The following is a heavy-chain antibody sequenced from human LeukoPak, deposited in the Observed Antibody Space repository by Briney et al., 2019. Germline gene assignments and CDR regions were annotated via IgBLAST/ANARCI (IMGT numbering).Heavy chain of an antibody. CDR3: AIIPPGYSYGFDY. J-gene: IGHJ4*02. CDR1: GGSFSGYY. D-gene: IGHD5-18*01. Sequence: SETLSLTCTGSGGSFSGYYWSWIRQSPGKGLEWVGCIYYGGSNQYNPSLKSRVSISLDTSKNQFSLKLSSVTAADTAVYYCAIIPPGYSYGFDYWGQGTLVTVSS. CDR2: IYYGGSN. V-gene: IGHV4-59*08.